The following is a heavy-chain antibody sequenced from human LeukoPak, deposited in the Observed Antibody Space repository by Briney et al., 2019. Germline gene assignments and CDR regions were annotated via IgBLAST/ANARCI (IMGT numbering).Heavy chain of an antibody. CDR3: ARVGDHFHWNLDL. V-gene: IGHV3-53*01. J-gene: IGHJ2*01. CDR1: GFTLSTYY. CDR2: IYSGATT. D-gene: IGHD3-3*02. Sequence: PGGSLRLSCAASGFTLSTYYMNWVRQDPGKGLEWVSIIYSGATTYYAASVKGRFTISRDTSKNTVSLQMNSLRADDTAVYFCARVGDHFHWNLDLWGRGTLVTVSS.